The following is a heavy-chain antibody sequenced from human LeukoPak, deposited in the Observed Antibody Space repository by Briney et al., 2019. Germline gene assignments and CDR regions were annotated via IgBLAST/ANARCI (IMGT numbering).Heavy chain of an antibody. V-gene: IGHV1-46*01. CDR3: ARVAVAGLFDY. CDR2: INPSGGST. Sequence: GASVKVSCKASGYTFTSYYMHWVRQAPGQGLDWMGIINPSGGSTSYAQKFQGRVTMTRDMSTSTVYMELSSLRSEDTAVYYCARVAVAGLFDYWGQGTLVTVSS. D-gene: IGHD6-19*01. CDR1: GYTFTSYY. J-gene: IGHJ4*02.